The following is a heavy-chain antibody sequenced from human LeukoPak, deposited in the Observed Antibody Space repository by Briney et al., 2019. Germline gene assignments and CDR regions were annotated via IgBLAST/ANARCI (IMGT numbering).Heavy chain of an antibody. Sequence: SETLSLTCTVSGGSISSSSYYWGWLRQPPGKGLEWIGSIYYSGSTYYNPSLKSRVTISVDTSKNQFSLKLSSVTAADTAVYYCASLTDYDFWSGSSGYYYYMDVWGKGTTVTVSS. V-gene: IGHV4-39*07. D-gene: IGHD3-3*01. CDR3: ASLTDYDFWSGSSGYYYYMDV. CDR1: GGSISSSSYY. CDR2: IYYSGST. J-gene: IGHJ6*03.